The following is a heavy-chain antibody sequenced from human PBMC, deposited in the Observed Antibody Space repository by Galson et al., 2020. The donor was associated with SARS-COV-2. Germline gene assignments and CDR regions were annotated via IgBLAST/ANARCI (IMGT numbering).Heavy chain of an antibody. Sequence: ETLSLTCTVSGGSISSSSYYWGWIRQPPGKGLEWIGSIYYSGSTYYNPSLKSRVTISVDTSKNQFSLKLSSVTAADTAVYYCARHLLWFGEFNLDAFDIWGQGTMVTVSS. J-gene: IGHJ3*02. CDR2: IYYSGST. D-gene: IGHD3-10*01. CDR3: ARHLLWFGEFNLDAFDI. CDR1: GGSISSSSYY. V-gene: IGHV4-39*01.